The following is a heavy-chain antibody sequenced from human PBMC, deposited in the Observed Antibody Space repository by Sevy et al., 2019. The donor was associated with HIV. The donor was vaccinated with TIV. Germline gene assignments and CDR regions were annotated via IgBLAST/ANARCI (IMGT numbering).Heavy chain of an antibody. CDR3: AKHTSFMLDS. CDR2: INSNSGGT. J-gene: IGHJ5*01. CDR1: GFAFTGHH. Sequence: ASVKVSCKTSGFAFTGHHLHWVRQAPGHGLEWMGWINSNSGGTNYALNFQGRVILTSDTSLSTAYMELTSLRPDDTAIYYCAKHTSFMLDSWGQGTLVTVSS. V-gene: IGHV1-2*02.